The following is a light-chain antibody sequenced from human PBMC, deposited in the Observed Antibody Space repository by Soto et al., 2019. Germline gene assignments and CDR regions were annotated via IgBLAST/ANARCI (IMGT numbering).Light chain of an antibody. J-gene: IGKJ1*01. Sequence: DIQMTQSPSTLSGSVGDRVTITCRASQTISSWLAWYQQKPGKAPKLLIYKESTLKSGVPSRFSGSGSGTEFTLTISSLQYDDFATYYCQHYISDSGPFGQGTNVDIK. CDR2: KES. CDR1: QTISSW. V-gene: IGKV1-5*03. CDR3: QHYISDSGP.